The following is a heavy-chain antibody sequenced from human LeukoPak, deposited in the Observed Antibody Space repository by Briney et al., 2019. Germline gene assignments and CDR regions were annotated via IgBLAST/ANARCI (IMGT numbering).Heavy chain of an antibody. Sequence: PGGSLRLSCAASGFTFSSYEMNWVRQAPGKGLEWVSYISSSGSTIYYADSVKGRFTISRDNAKNSLYLQMNSLRAEDTAVYYCARDFVVVVPAAMRFYYYYGIDVWGQGTTVTVSS. CDR3: ARDFVVVVPAAMRFYYYYGIDV. CDR2: ISSSGSTI. CDR1: GFTFSSYE. V-gene: IGHV3-48*03. J-gene: IGHJ6*02. D-gene: IGHD2-2*01.